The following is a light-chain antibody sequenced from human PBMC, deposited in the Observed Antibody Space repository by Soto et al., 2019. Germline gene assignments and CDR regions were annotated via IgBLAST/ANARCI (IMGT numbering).Light chain of an antibody. V-gene: IGKV1-6*01. Sequence: AIQMTQSPSSLSASVGDRATLTCRASQGISNDLGWYQQKPGKAPKLLIYAAASLQSGGPSGFSGSRAGTDFTLTISSLQPEDFATYYCLQEYDCPRTFGGGTKVDIK. CDR2: AAA. J-gene: IGKJ4*01. CDR1: QGISND. CDR3: LQEYDCPRT.